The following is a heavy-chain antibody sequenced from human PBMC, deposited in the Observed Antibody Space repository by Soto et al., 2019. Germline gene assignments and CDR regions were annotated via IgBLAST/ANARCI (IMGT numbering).Heavy chain of an antibody. CDR2: INPNSGGT. D-gene: IGHD3-3*01. V-gene: IGHV1-2*04. Sequence: GASVKVSCKASGYTFTGDYMHWVRQAPGQGLEWMGWINPNSGGTNYAQKFQGWVTMTRDTSISTAYMELSRLRSDDTAVYYCARGGHYDFWSGYYIPVFDYWGQGTTVTVSS. J-gene: IGHJ4*02. CDR1: GYTFTGDY. CDR3: ARGGHYDFWSGYYIPVFDY.